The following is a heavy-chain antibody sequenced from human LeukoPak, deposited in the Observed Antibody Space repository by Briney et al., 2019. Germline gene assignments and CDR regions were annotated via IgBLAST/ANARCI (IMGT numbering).Heavy chain of an antibody. D-gene: IGHD3-22*01. CDR1: GFTFTDYY. J-gene: IGHJ4*02. V-gene: IGHV3-11*06. CDR3: ARDRGRYDSSGYYYEGYFDY. Sequence: PGGSLRLSCVASGFTFTDYYMNWIRQAPGKGLEWLSYISVSGADTNYADSVKGRFTISRDNAKNSLFLQMNSLRAEDTAVYYCARDRGRYDSSGYYYEGYFDYWGQGTLVTVSS. CDR2: ISVSGADT.